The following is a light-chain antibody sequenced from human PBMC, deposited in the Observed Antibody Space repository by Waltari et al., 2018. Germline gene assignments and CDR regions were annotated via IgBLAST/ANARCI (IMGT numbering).Light chain of an antibody. J-gene: IGKJ4*02. CDR2: TAY. CDR3: QQLNSYPAT. V-gene: IGKV1-9*01. Sequence: IPLTQSPSSLSASVGDRVTITCRASQGISNYLAWSQQKSGKAPKLLIYTAYTLQSGVPTRFRRRGSGTDFTLTISSMQPADFATYYCQQLNSYPATSGGGTKVEIK. CDR1: QGISNY.